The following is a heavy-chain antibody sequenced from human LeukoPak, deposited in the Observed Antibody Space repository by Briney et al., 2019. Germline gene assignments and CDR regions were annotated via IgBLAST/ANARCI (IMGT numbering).Heavy chain of an antibody. J-gene: IGHJ3*01. D-gene: IGHD2-2*01. CDR3: ARGLKAYCSGTSCFGAFDL. Sequence: EASVKVSCKASGFTFTSSAVQWVRQARGQRLEWIGWIVVGSGNTNYAQKVQGRVTMTTDTSTSTAYMELRSLRSDDTAVYYCARGLKAYCSGTSCFGAFDLWGQGTMVTVSS. CDR1: GFTFTSSA. CDR2: IVVGSGNT. V-gene: IGHV1-58*01.